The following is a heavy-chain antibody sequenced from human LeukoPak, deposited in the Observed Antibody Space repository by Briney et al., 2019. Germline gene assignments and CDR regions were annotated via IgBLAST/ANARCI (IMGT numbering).Heavy chain of an antibody. V-gene: IGHV4-39*07. CDR3: ARVIITTYAN. CDR2: IYYSGST. Sequence: PSETLSLTCTVSGGSISSSSYYWGWIRQPPGKGLEWIGSIYYSGSTYYNPSLKSRVTISVDTSKKQVSLKLTSVTAADTAVYYCARVIITTYANWGQGTLVTVSS. CDR1: GGSISSSSYY. J-gene: IGHJ4*02. D-gene: IGHD3-10*01.